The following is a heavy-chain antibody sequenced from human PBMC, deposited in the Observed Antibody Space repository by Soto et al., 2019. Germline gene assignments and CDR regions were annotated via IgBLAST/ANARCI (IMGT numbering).Heavy chain of an antibody. Sequence: GGSLRLSCAASGFTFSSYGMHWVRQAPGKGLEWVAVIWYDGSNKYYADSVKGRFTISRDNFKNTLYLQMNSLRAEDTAVYYCARGDGYNSYYFDYWGQGTLVTVSS. V-gene: IGHV3-33*01. CDR2: IWYDGSNK. J-gene: IGHJ4*02. D-gene: IGHD5-12*01. CDR1: GFTFSSYG. CDR3: ARGDGYNSYYFDY.